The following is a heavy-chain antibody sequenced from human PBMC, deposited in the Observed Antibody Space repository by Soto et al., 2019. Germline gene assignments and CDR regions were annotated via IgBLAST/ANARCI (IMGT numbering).Heavy chain of an antibody. CDR2: IYHSGSP. CDR1: GGSISSGGYS. CDR3: ARVPDD. V-gene: IGHV4-30-2*01. J-gene: IGHJ4*02. Sequence: QPQLQESGSGLVKPSQTLSLTCAVSGGSISSGGYSWSWIRQPPGKGLEWIGYIYHSGSPYYNPSHKSRVTISVDRSKNQFSLKLSSVTAADTAVYYCARVPDDWGQGTLVTVSS.